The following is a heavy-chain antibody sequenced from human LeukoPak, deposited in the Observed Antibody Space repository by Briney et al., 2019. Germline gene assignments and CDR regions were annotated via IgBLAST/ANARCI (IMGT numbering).Heavy chain of an antibody. J-gene: IGHJ3*02. D-gene: IGHD6-13*01. CDR3: ARPSRPYSSSFGAFDI. Sequence: PGGSLRLSCAASGFTFSSYAMHWVRQAPGRGLEWVAVISYDGSNKYYADSVKGRFTISRDNSKNTLYLQMNSLRAEDTAVYYCARPSRPYSSSFGAFDIWGQGTMVTVSS. V-gene: IGHV3-30*04. CDR1: GFTFSSYA. CDR2: ISYDGSNK.